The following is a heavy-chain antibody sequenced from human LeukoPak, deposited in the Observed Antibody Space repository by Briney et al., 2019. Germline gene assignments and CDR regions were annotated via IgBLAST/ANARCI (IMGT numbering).Heavy chain of an antibody. CDR1: EFAFSRNN. CDR3: AKDQGGGHCSFDY. D-gene: IGHD2-21*02. CDR2: ISYGGREK. Sequence: GGSLRLSCAASEFAFSRNNMHWVRQAPGKGGEWGSFISYGGREKNYAESVKGRSTIARDNSNNTLFLQMNSLGAGDTALYYCAKDQGGGHCSFDYWGQGTLVTVSS. V-gene: IGHV3-30*02. J-gene: IGHJ4*02.